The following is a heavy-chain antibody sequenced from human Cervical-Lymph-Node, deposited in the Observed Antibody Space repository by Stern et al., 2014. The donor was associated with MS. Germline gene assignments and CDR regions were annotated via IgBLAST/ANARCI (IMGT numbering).Heavy chain of an antibody. CDR3: ARSGSYSDASDI. CDR1: GYTFSSYY. V-gene: IGHV1-46*01. CDR2: INPSGGST. J-gene: IGHJ3*02. Sequence: QVQLVQSGAEVKKPGASVKVSCKASGYTFSSYYMHWVRQAPGQGLEWMGIINPSGGSTRYAQKFQGRVTMARATSTSTVYMELSSQRSEDTAVYYCARSGSYSDASDIWGQGTMVTVSS. D-gene: IGHD1-26*01.